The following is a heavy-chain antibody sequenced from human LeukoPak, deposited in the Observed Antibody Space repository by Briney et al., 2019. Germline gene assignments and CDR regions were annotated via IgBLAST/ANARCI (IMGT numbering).Heavy chain of an antibody. CDR3: ARSPRSSIAARLRKLDY. D-gene: IGHD6-6*01. CDR1: GYTFTSYD. Sequence: GASVKVSCKASGYTFTSYDINWVRQATGQGLEWMGWMNPNSGNTGYAQKFQGRVTMTRDTSISTAYMELSRLRSDDTAVYYCARSPRSSIAARLRKLDYWGQGTLVTVSS. V-gene: IGHV1-8*01. J-gene: IGHJ4*02. CDR2: MNPNSGNT.